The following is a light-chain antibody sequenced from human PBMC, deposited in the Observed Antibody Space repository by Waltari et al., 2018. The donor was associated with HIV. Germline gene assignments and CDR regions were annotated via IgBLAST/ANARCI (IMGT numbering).Light chain of an antibody. J-gene: IGLJ3*02. CDR3: LLSYFGVRV. V-gene: IGLV7-46*01. Sequence: QVVVTQEPSLSVSTGGTVTVTCAPVAGTVSRNHYTHWFQWKPGQAPRTLISDTEKRHPWTPGRFAGSLIGGRAALMLAGALPDDEADYYCLLSYFGVRVFGGGTKLTV. CDR1: AGTVSRNHY. CDR2: DTE.